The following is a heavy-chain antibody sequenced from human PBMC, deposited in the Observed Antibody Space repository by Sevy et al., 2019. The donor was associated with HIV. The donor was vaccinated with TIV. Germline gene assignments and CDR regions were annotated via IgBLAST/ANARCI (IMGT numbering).Heavy chain of an antibody. CDR3: ARTRNFDWDDYYYYYMDV. Sequence: ASVKVSCKASGYTFTSYAMNWVRQAPGQGLEWMGWINTNPGNPTYAQGFTGRFVFSLEPSVSAAYLQSCSLKAEDTAVYYCARTRNFDWDDYYYYYMDVWGKGTTVTVSS. D-gene: IGHD3-9*01. CDR2: INTNPGNP. CDR1: GYTFTSYA. J-gene: IGHJ6*03. V-gene: IGHV7-4-1*01.